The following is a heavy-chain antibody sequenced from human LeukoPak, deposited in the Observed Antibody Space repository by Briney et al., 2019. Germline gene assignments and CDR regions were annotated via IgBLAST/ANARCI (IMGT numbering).Heavy chain of an antibody. V-gene: IGHV4-59*01. CDR2: IYYSGST. J-gene: IGHJ4*02. D-gene: IGHD4-11*01. CDR1: GGSINGYY. CDR3: ARDPYMYYFDY. Sequence: NPSETLSFNCTVAGGSINGYYWSWIRKPPGKGLEWIGYIYYSGSTNYNPSLKSRVTISVDTSTNQFSLKLSSVTAADTAVYYCARDPYMYYFDYWGQGTLVTVSS.